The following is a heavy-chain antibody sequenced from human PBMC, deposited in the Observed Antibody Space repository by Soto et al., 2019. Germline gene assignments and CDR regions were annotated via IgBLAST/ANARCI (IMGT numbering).Heavy chain of an antibody. Sequence: GGSLSLSCAASGFTFSSYWMSWVRQAPGKGLEWVANIKQDGSEKYYVDSVKGRFTISRDNAKNSLYLQMNSLRAEDTAVYYCARYVLRYFDWFLGPHPVRSGYDGGIFDYWGQGTLVTVSS. V-gene: IGHV3-7*01. CDR3: ARYVLRYFDWFLGPHPVRSGYDGGIFDY. D-gene: IGHD3-9*01. J-gene: IGHJ4*02. CDR2: IKQDGSEK. CDR1: GFTFSSYW.